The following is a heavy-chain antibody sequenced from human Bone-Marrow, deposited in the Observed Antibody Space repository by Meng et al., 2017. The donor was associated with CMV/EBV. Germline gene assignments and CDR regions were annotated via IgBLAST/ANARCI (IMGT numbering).Heavy chain of an antibody. V-gene: IGHV3-9*01. CDR2: ISWNSGSI. D-gene: IGHD6-13*01. CDR1: GFTFDDYA. J-gene: IGHJ6*02. CDR3: ARAKYSSSWYPYYYYYGMDV. Sequence: SLRLSCAASGFTFDDYAMHWVRQAPGKGLEWVSSISWNSGSIGYADSVKGRFTISRDNAKNSLYLQMISLRAEDTAVYYCARAKYSSSWYPYYYYYGMDVWGQGTTVTVSS.